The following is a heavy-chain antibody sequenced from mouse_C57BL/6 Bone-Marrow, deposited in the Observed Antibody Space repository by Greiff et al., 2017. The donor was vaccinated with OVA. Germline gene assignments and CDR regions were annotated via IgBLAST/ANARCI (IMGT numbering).Heavy chain of an antibody. V-gene: IGHV14-2*01. CDR2: IDSEDGET. D-gene: IGHD2-2*01. Sequence: VQPEPAWGGPFKPGASVKFFLTASCLQIKDYYMHLVKQRTEQGLEWIGRIDSEDGETKYAPKFQGKATITADTSSNTAYLQLSSLTSEDTAVYYGARLRRDYAMDYWGQGTSVTVSS. CDR3: ARLRRDYAMDY. CDR1: CLQIKDYY. J-gene: IGHJ4*01.